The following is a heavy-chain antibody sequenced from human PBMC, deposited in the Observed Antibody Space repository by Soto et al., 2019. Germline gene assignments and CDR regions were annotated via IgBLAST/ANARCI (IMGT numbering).Heavy chain of an antibody. CDR3: ARHGSN. V-gene: IGHV4-39*01. CDR1: GVSISSSSYY. CDR2: MYYSWIT. J-gene: IGHJ4*02. Sequence: ESLSLTCPVSGVSISSSSYYWGWIRRPPGKGLEWIGTMYYSWITYYNPSLKSRVTISVDTSKNQFSLKLTSVTAAETAVYYSARHGSNWGQGTMVTV.